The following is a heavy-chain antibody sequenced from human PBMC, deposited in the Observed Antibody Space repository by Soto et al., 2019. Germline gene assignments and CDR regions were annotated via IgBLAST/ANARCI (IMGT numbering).Heavy chain of an antibody. CDR1: GFTFSSYA. Sequence: EVQLLESGGCLVQPGGSVRLSCAASGFTFSSYAMKWVRQAPGKGLEWVSLIGESGTPTYYADSVKGRFTISRDNSGNTLFLEMYSLRAEDTAVYYCARYIPGVRYYGMGVWGQGTTVTVSS. J-gene: IGHJ6*02. V-gene: IGHV3-23*01. D-gene: IGHD2-2*01. CDR3: ARYIPGVRYYGMGV. CDR2: IGESGTPT.